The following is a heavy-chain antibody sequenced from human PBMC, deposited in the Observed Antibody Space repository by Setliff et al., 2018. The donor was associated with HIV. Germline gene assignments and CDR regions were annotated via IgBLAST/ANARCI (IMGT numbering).Heavy chain of an antibody. Sequence: EASVKVSCKASGYTFTSHYIHWVRQAPGQGLEWMGWINVNNDATNYAQKFQGRVSMTRDTSISTAYMELRSLTSDDTAVYYCARVEPFKLDYQETSGYFDYWGHGILVTVSS. D-gene: IGHD3-22*01. J-gene: IGHJ4*03. CDR1: GYTFTSHY. CDR2: INVNNDAT. CDR3: ARVEPFKLDYQETSGYFDY. V-gene: IGHV1-2*02.